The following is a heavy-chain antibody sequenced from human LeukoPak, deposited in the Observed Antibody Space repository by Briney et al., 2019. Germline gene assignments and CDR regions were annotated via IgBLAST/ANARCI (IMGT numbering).Heavy chain of an antibody. J-gene: IGHJ4*02. CDR1: GFSFSSYA. V-gene: IGHV3-23*01. D-gene: IGHD3-10*01. CDR2: IRGSGAGKYYADSVT. Sequence: GGSLRLSCGASGFSFSSYAMNWVRQAPGKGLEWVSVIRGSGAGKYYADSVTYYADSVKGRFTISRDNSKNTLYLQMNSLRGEDTAVYYCAKVESGIRTLFRGSGSRGHFDYWGQGTLVTVSS. CDR3: AKVESGIRTLFRGSGSRGHFDY.